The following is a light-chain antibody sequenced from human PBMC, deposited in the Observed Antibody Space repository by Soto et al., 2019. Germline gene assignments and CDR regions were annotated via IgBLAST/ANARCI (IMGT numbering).Light chain of an antibody. J-gene: IGKJ1*01. CDR1: QSVSSS. CDR3: QQYNDWPPLT. Sequence: EIVMTQSPATLSVSPGERATLSCRASQSVSSSLAWYQQKSGQAPRLLMYGASTRATGIPARFSGSGSGTEFTLTIISLQSQDFAVYYCQQYNDWPPLTFGPGTKVEIK. V-gene: IGKV3-15*01. CDR2: GAS.